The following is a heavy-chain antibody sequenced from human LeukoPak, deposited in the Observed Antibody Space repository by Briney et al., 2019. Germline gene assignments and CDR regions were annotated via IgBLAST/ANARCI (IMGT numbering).Heavy chain of an antibody. J-gene: IGHJ4*02. CDR3: ARDHRGITMVRGARIKLYYFDY. D-gene: IGHD3-10*01. V-gene: IGHV3-7*03. CDR1: GFTFSSYW. CDR2: IKQDGSEK. Sequence: AGSLRLSCAASGFTFSSYWMGWVRQAPGKGLEWVANIKQDGSEKYYVDSVKGRFTISRHNAKNSLYLQMNSLRAQDTAVYYCARDHRGITMVRGARIKLYYFDYWRQGTLVTVSS.